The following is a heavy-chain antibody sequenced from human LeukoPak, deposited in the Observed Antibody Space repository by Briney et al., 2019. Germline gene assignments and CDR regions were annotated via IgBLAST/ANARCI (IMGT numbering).Heavy chain of an antibody. D-gene: IGHD5-18*01. CDR1: GYSFTSYW. Sequence: GESLKISCKDSGYSFTSYWIGWVRQMPGKGLEWMGIIYPGDSDTRYSPSFQGQVTISADKSINTAYLQWSSLKASDTAIYYCARRGEAMDPFDYWGQGTLATVSS. CDR2: IYPGDSDT. J-gene: IGHJ4*02. CDR3: ARRGEAMDPFDY. V-gene: IGHV5-51*01.